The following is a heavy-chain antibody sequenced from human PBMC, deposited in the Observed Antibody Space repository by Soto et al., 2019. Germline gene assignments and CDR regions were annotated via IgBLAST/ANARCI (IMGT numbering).Heavy chain of an antibody. V-gene: IGHV4-31*01. Sequence: SQTMCVPWTVLCGSMIGGGYYCIWIRQHPGKGLEWIGYIYYSGRTYYNPALKCQVTISVDTSKHQISLKLSSVTAADTAVYYCPREQARGYYYYGMAVLLQRTTVTGS. CDR2: IYYSGRT. CDR3: PREQARGYYYYGMAV. J-gene: IGHJ6*02. CDR1: CGSMIGGGYY.